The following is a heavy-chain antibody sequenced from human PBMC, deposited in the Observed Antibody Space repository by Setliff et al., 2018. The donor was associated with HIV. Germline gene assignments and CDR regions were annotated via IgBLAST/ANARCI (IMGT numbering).Heavy chain of an antibody. CDR3: VRGRDEVALVGTHYYYYFNLDV. J-gene: IGHJ6*04. CDR1: GGSSSSGY. Sequence: SETLSLTCAVSGGSSSSGYWSWIRQPPGKGLEWLGYIHNSGRTSYNPSLRSRLSMSVDTPNNQLSLQLSSVTAADTAIYYCVRGRDEVALVGTHYYYYFNLDVWGKGTKVTVSS. V-gene: IGHV4-59*04. CDR2: IHNSGRT. D-gene: IGHD3-16*01.